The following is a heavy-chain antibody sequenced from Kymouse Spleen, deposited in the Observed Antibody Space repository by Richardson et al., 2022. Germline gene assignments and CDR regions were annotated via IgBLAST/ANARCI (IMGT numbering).Heavy chain of an antibody. V-gene: IGHV4-34*01. Sequence: QVQLQQWGAGLLKPSETLSLTCAVYGGSFSGYYWSWIRQPPGKGLEWIGEINHSGSTNYNPSLKSRVTISVDTSKNQFSLKLSSVTAADTAVYYCARGQYSSSRWFDPWGQGTLVTVSS. J-gene: IGHJ5*02. CDR2: INHSGST. CDR3: ARGQYSSSRWFDP. D-gene: IGHD6-6*01. CDR1: GGSFSGYY.